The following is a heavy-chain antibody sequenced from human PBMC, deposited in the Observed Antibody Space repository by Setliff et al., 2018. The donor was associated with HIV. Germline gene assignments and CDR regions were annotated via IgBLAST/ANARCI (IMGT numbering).Heavy chain of an antibody. CDR3: ARGRRRSSTPYYFDY. CDR2: IYHSGST. J-gene: IGHJ4*02. CDR1: GGSISSSSYY. Sequence: KTSETLSLTCTVSGGSISSSSYYWGWIRQPPGKGLEWIGSIYHSGSTYYNPSLRSRVTISIDTSKSQFSLKLTSVSAADTAMYYCARGRRRSSTPYYFDYWGQGTLVTVSS. V-gene: IGHV4-39*07.